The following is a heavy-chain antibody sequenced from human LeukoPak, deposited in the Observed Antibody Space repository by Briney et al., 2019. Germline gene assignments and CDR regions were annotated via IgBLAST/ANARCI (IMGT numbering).Heavy chain of an antibody. D-gene: IGHD3-22*01. Sequence: ASVKVSCKASGYTFTTYAMHCVRQAPGQRLEWMGWINAGNGNTKYSQKFQGRVTITRDTSASKAYMELSSLRSEDTAIYYCARFTMTRGWFDPWGQGTLVTVSS. CDR3: ARFTMTRGWFDP. CDR1: GYTFTTYA. CDR2: INAGNGNT. V-gene: IGHV1-3*01. J-gene: IGHJ5*02.